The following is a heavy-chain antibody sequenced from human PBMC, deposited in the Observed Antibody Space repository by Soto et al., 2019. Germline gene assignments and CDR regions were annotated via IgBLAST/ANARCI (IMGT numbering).Heavy chain of an antibody. Sequence: EVQLAESGGGLAQPGGSLRLSCAASGFALSGYAMDWVRQAPGKGLEYVSGISSNGVGTYYANSVQGRFTISRDNSKNTVYLQMGSLRPEDMAVYYCARRARPDFYYMDVWGKGTTVTVS. CDR2: ISSNGVGT. CDR1: GFALSGYA. J-gene: IGHJ6*03. CDR3: ARRARPDFYYMDV. D-gene: IGHD6-6*01. V-gene: IGHV3-64*01.